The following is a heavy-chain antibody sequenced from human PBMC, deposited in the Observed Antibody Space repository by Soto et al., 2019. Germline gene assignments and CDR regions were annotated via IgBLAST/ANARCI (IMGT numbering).Heavy chain of an antibody. V-gene: IGHV4-59*01. CDR3: ARDPGKGNGGHLDF. Sequence: QVQLQESGPGLVKPSETLSLTCTGSGGSISSYYWCCIRQPPGKGLEWVGYFYYSGRTNYNPSLNSRVTXXVXTXXNQFSPPLSGVTAADTAVYYCARDPGKGNGGHLDFWGQRPLVTVSA. CDR2: FYYSGRT. J-gene: IGHJ4*02. D-gene: IGHD3-10*01. CDR1: GGSISSYY.